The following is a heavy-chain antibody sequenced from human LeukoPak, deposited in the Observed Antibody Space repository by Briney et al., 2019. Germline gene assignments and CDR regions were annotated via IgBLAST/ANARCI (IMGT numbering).Heavy chain of an antibody. V-gene: IGHV1-24*01. CDR3: ATDYYDSSGYGNFDY. J-gene: IGHJ4*02. D-gene: IGHD3-22*01. CDR1: GYTFTGYY. Sequence: GASVKVSCKASGYTFTGYYMHWVRQAPGQGLEWMGGFDPEDGETIYAQKFQGRVTMTEDTSTDTAYMELSSLRSEDTAVYYCATDYYDSSGYGNFDYWGQGTLVTVSS. CDR2: FDPEDGET.